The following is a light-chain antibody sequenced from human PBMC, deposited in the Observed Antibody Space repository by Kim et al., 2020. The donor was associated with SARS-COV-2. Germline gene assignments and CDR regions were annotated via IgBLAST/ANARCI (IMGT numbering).Light chain of an antibody. CDR2: LAS. Sequence: DMVMTQSPLSLPVTPGEPASISCRSSQSLLQSSGNNYLNWYLQKPGQSPQLLIYLASYRASGVPDRFSGSGSGTDFTLTISRVEAEDVGVYYCMQALQSPLTFGGGTRVEIK. V-gene: IGKV2-28*01. CDR3: MQALQSPLT. CDR1: QSLLQSSGNNY. J-gene: IGKJ4*01.